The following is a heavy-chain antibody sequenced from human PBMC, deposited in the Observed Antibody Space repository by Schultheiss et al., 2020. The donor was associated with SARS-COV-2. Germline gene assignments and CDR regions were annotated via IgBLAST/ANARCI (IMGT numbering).Heavy chain of an antibody. Sequence: ETLSLTCAVYGGSFSGYYWSWIRQPPGKGLEWIGEINHSGSTNYNPSLKSRVTISVDTSKNQFSLKLSSVTAADTAVYYCARGGPGEGSTGAIGDYWGQGTLVTVSS. V-gene: IGHV4-34*01. J-gene: IGHJ4*02. CDR3: ARGGPGEGSTGAIGDY. CDR1: GGSFSGYY. CDR2: INHSGST. D-gene: IGHD3-10*01.